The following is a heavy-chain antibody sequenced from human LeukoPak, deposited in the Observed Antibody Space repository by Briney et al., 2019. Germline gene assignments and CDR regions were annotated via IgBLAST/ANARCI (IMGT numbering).Heavy chain of an antibody. Sequence: PSETLSLTCAVYGGSFSGYYWSWVRQPPGKGLEWIGEINHSGSSNYNPSLKSRVTISVDTSKYQFSLKLSSVTAADTAVYYCARGEDGDYYFQHWGQGTLVTVSS. CDR3: ARGEDGDYYFQH. J-gene: IGHJ1*01. D-gene: IGHD4-17*01. V-gene: IGHV4-34*01. CDR1: GGSFSGYY. CDR2: INHSGSS.